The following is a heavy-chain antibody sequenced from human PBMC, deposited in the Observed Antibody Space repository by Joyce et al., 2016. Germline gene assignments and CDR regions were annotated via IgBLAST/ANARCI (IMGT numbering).Heavy chain of an antibody. Sequence: QVQLQQWGAGLLKTSETLSLTCAVYSGPFSGFFWSWVRQPPGKGLEWIGDITNSGATHYNPSLKSRLTMSVDTSRKEFSLKLSSVTVADTAIYYCARSQWLAPLMYWGQGTPVTLSS. D-gene: IGHD6-19*01. V-gene: IGHV4-34*02. CDR2: ITNSGAT. J-gene: IGHJ4*02. CDR3: ARSQWLAPLMY. CDR1: SGPFSGFF.